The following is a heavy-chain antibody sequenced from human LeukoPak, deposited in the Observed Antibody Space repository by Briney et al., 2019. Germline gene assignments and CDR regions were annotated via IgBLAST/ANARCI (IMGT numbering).Heavy chain of an antibody. V-gene: IGHV4-59*12. D-gene: IGHD6-19*01. Sequence: PSETLSLTCTVSDDSITIYYWTRIRQPPGKGLEWIGYIDHTGSTNYNPSLNSRVTISRDTSKNQFSLKLSSVTAADTAMYYCTRLPPEVSSGWQNWFDPWGQGTLVTVSS. CDR3: TRLPPEVSSGWQNWFDP. CDR1: DDSITIYY. J-gene: IGHJ5*02. CDR2: IDHTGST.